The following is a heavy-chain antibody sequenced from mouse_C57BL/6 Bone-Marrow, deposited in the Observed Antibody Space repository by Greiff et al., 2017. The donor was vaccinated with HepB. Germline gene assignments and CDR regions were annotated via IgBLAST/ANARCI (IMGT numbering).Heavy chain of an antibody. CDR1: GYTFTSYW. CDR3: ARLGTTVVAMDYGMYY. J-gene: IGHJ4*01. CDR2: IDPNSGGT. Sequence: QVQLQQSGAELVKPGDSVKLSCKASGYTFTSYWMHWVKQRPGRGLEWLGRIDPNSGGTKYNEKFKSKATLTVDKPSSTAYMQLSSLTSEDAAVYYCARLGTTVVAMDYGMYYWGQGTAVTVTS. V-gene: IGHV1-72*01. D-gene: IGHD1-1*01.